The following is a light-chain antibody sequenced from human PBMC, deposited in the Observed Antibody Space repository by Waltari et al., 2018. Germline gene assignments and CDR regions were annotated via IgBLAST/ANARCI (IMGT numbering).Light chain of an antibody. J-gene: IGKJ4*01. Sequence: DTQMTQSPSSLSASVGDRVTITCRASQRISNYLNWYQQKPGKAPKLVIYGASSLKSGVPSRFSGSGSGTDFTLTITSLQPEDSATYYCQESYSSVFTFGGGTKVEIK. V-gene: IGKV1-39*01. CDR2: GAS. CDR3: QESYSSVFT. CDR1: QRISNY.